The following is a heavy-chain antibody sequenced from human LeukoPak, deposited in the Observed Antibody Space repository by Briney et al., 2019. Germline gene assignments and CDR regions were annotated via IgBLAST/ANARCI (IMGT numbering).Heavy chain of an antibody. J-gene: IGHJ4*02. CDR2: INPSGGST. Sequence: ASVKVSCKASGYTFTSYYMHRVRQAPGQGLEWMGIINPSGGSTSYAQKFQGRVTMTRDMSTSTVYMELSSLRSEDTAVYYCAREGRGLLRTIDYWGQGTLVTASS. V-gene: IGHV1-46*01. CDR1: GYTFTSYY. D-gene: IGHD1-14*01. CDR3: AREGRGLLRTIDY.